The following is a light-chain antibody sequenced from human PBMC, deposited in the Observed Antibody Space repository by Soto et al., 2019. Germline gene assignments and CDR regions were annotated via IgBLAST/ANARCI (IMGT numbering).Light chain of an antibody. CDR3: QHYDGSPLT. CDR2: GPS. J-gene: IGKJ4*01. V-gene: IGKV3-20*01. CDR1: QSINTAH. Sequence: EVVLTQSPGTLSLSQGERGTLSCRASQSINTAHLVWSQQKPGQALRLLIYGPSSRDTGIADRLSGSGSGTDFTHTISRREPEDSAVYYCQHYDGSPLTFGGGTKVELK.